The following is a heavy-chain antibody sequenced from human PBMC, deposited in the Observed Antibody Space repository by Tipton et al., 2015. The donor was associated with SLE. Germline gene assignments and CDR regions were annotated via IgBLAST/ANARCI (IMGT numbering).Heavy chain of an antibody. V-gene: IGHV3-21*01. J-gene: IGHJ4*02. CDR2: ISSASSYI. D-gene: IGHD1-1*01. Sequence: SLRLSCAASGFTFSSHTMNWVRQAPGKGLEWVSSISSASSYIYYADSVKGRFTISRDNAKNSLYLQMNSLRAEDTAVYQCARSPTRSYYFDNWGQGTLVTVSS. CDR3: ARSPTRSYYFDN. CDR1: GFTFSSHT.